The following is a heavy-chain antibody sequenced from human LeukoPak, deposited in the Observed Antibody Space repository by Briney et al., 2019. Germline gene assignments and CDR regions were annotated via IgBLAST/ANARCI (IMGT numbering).Heavy chain of an antibody. D-gene: IGHD3-3*01. Sequence: ASVKVSCKASGYTFTSYGISWVRQAPGQGLEWMGWISAYNGNTNYAQKLQGRVTMTTDTSTSTAYMELRSLRSDDTAVYYCARVYDFWSGYYTHYYYYMDVWGKGTTVTVSS. V-gene: IGHV1-18*01. CDR1: GYTFTSYG. J-gene: IGHJ6*03. CDR3: ARVYDFWSGYYTHYYYYMDV. CDR2: ISAYNGNT.